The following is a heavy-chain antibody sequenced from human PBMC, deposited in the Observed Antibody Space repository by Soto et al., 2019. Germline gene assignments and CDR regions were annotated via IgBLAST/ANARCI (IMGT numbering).Heavy chain of an antibody. CDR1: GFTFSSYA. V-gene: IGHV3-23*01. Sequence: EVQLLESGGGLVQPGGSLRLSCAASGFTFSSYAMRWVRQAPVKGLEWVSAISGSGGSTYYADSVKGRFTISRDNSKNTLYLQMNSLIAEDTAVYYCARRGSGSYYDSWGQGTLVTVSS. J-gene: IGHJ4*02. D-gene: IGHD1-26*01. CDR2: ISGSGGST. CDR3: ARRGSGSYYDS.